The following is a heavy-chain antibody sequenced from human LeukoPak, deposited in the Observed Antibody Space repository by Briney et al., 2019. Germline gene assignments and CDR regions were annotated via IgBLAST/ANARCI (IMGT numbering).Heavy chain of an antibody. CDR2: TKPDGSAE. D-gene: IGHD2-8*02. Sequence: GGSLRLSCAASGFTFRNYWMGWVRQAPGKGLEWVANTKPDGSAEYYADSVRGRFTTSRDNANNFLYLQMNRLRAEGTAVYYCARAGGLNTNFDYWGQGTLVTVSS. J-gene: IGHJ4*02. V-gene: IGHV3-7*01. CDR3: ARAGGLNTNFDY. CDR1: GFTFRNYW.